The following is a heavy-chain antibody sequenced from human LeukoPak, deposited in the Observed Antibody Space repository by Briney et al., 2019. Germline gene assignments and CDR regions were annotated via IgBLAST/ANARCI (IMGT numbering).Heavy chain of an antibody. CDR1: GFTFSSYA. CDR2: INVEGTRT. V-gene: IGHV3-74*01. CDR3: ARSMGGSNDL. D-gene: IGHD4-11*01. J-gene: IGHJ5*02. Sequence: GGSLRLSCAASGFTFSSYAMSWVRQAPGKGLVWVSRINVEGTRTDYADSVRGRFTISRDNAKNTLYLQMNSLTAEDTAIYYCARSMGGSNDLWGQGTLVSVSS.